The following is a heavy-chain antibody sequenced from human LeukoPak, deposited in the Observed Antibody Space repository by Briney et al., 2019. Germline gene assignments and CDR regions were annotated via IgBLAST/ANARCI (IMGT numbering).Heavy chain of an antibody. CDR1: GYTLTGYY. CDR3: ARQNDDDFWSGMYYFDY. D-gene: IGHD3-3*01. J-gene: IGHJ4*02. CDR2: INPNSGGR. V-gene: IGHV1-2*02. Sequence: ASVKVSCKASGYTLTGYYMHRVRQAPGQGRERMGWINPNSGGRNYAQKFQGRVTMTRDTSISTAYMELSRLRSDDTAVYYCARQNDDDFWSGMYYFDYWGQGTLVTVSS.